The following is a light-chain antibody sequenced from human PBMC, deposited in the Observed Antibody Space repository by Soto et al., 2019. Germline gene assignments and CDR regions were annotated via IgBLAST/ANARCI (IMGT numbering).Light chain of an antibody. CDR1: SSDIGSYNY. CDR3: CSYTGSSTRYV. V-gene: IGLV2-14*01. Sequence: QSALTQPASVSGSPGQAITISCTGTSSDIGSYNYVSWYQQKPGKAPQLIIYDVSNRPSGLSSRFSGSKSGYTASLTISGLQAEDEADYYCCSYTGSSTRYVFGTGTKLIVL. CDR2: DVS. J-gene: IGLJ1*01.